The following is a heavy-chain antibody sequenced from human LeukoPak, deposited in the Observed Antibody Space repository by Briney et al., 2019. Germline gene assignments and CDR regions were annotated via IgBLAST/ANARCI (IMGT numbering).Heavy chain of an antibody. J-gene: IGHJ5*02. V-gene: IGHV3-9*03. Sequence: GGSLRLSCAGSGFTFDDYAMHWVRQAPGKGLEWVSGISWNSGSIGYADSVKGRFTISRDNAKNSLYLQMNSLRAEDMALYYCAKDSRPKAYDFWSGYYTDNWFDPWGQGTLVTVSS. CDR3: AKDSRPKAYDFWSGYYTDNWFDP. D-gene: IGHD3-3*01. CDR1: GFTFDDYA. CDR2: ISWNSGSI.